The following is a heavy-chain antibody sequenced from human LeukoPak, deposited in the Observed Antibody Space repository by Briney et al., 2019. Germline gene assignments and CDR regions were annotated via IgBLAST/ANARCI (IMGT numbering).Heavy chain of an antibody. V-gene: IGHV3-48*03. CDR3: ARGRYCTSNSCSPRGYYFDY. CDR2: ISSGDSTM. D-gene: IGHD2-2*01. Sequence: GGSLRLSCVASRFTFSSYEMNWVRQAPGKGLEWDSYISSGDSTMYYADSVKGRFTISRDNAKNSLYLQMNSLRAEDTAVYYCARGRYCTSNSCSPRGYYFDYWGQGTLVTVSS. CDR1: RFTFSSYE. J-gene: IGHJ4*02.